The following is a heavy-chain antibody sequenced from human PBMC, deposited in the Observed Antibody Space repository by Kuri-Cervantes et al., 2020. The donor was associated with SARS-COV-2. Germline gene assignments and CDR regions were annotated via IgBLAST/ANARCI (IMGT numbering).Heavy chain of an antibody. CDR2: ISSSGSTI. CDR3: ARSILWFGELLSAYYYYGMDV. Sequence: GESLKISCAASGFTFSSYGMHWVRQAPGKGLEWVSYISSSGSTIYYADSVKGRFTISRDNAKNSLYLQMNSLRAEDTAVYYCARSILWFGELLSAYYYYGMDVWGQGTTVTVSS. CDR1: GFTFSSYG. D-gene: IGHD3-10*01. J-gene: IGHJ6*02. V-gene: IGHV3-48*04.